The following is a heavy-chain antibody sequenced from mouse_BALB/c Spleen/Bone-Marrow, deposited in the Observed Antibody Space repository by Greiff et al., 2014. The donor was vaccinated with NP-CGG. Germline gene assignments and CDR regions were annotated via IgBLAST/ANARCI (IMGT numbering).Heavy chain of an antibody. CDR1: GFNIKDTY. CDR3: AIYYGNYYAMDY. V-gene: IGHV14-3*02. CDR2: IDPANGNT. J-gene: IGHJ4*01. D-gene: IGHD2-1*01. Sequence: EVQLQQSGAELVKPGASVKLSCTASGFNIKDTYMHWVKQRPEQGLEWIGRIDPANGNTKYDPKFQGKATITADTSSNTAYLQLSGLTSEDTAVYYCAIYYGNYYAMDYWGQGTSVTVSS.